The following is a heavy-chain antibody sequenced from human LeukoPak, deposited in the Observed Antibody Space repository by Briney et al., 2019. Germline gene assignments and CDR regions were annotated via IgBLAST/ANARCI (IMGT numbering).Heavy chain of an antibody. V-gene: IGHV3-7*03. J-gene: IGHJ4*02. CDR3: ARLVVPPGNRGWYYEH. Sequence: GGSLRLSCAASGFIFSNYWMSWVRQGPGEGLGWVANINQGGSEKYYVDSVKGRFIISRDNAKNSLGLQMNSLRVEDTAIYYCARLVVPPGNRGWYYEHWGQGTLVTVSS. D-gene: IGHD2-2*01. CDR2: INQGGSEK. CDR1: GFIFSNYW.